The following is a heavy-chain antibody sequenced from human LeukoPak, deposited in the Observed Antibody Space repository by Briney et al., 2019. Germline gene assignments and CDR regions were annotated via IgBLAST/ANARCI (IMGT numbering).Heavy chain of an antibody. V-gene: IGHV3-30*04. CDR3: ARIYGSGSRTRPWYYYYGMDV. J-gene: IGHJ6*02. D-gene: IGHD3-10*01. CDR2: ISYDGSNK. CDR1: GFTLSSYA. Sequence: GSLRLSCAASGFTLSSYAMHWVRQAPGKGLEWVAVISYDGSNKYYADSVKGRFTISRDNSKNTLYLQMNSLRAEDTAVYYCARIYGSGSRTRPWYYYYGMDVWGQGTTVTVSS.